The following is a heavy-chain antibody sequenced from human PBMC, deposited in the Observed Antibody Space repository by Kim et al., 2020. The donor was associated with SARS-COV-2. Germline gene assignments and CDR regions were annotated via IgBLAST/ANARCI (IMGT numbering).Heavy chain of an antibody. CDR3: ARAYTGYDSSGYYYFDY. Sequence: GGSLRLSCAASGFTFSSYEMNWVRQAPGKGLEWVSYISSSGSTIYYADSVKGRFTISRDNAKNSLYLQMNSLRAEDTAVYYCARAYTGYDSSGYYYFDYWGQGTLVTVSS. D-gene: IGHD3-22*01. J-gene: IGHJ4*02. CDR2: ISSSGSTI. CDR1: GFTFSSYE. V-gene: IGHV3-48*03.